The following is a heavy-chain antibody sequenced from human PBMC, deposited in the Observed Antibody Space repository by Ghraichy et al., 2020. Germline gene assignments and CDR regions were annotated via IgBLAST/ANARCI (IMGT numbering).Heavy chain of an antibody. V-gene: IGHV4-30-2*01. CDR3: ARGAHEYAFDF. D-gene: IGHD2-2*01. J-gene: IGHJ4*02. CDR1: GDIIGAGGYS. Sequence: SETLSLTCTVSGDIIGAGGYSWSWIRQPPGKGLEWVGYIFHLGTSYFNPSLKSRLTMSVDKSKNQFSLNLTSLTVADTAIYYCARGAHEYAFDFWGQGIPGTVTS. CDR2: IFHLGTS.